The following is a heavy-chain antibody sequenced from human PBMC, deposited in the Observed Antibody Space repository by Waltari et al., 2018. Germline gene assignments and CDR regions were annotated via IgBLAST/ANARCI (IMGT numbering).Heavy chain of an antibody. CDR2: IYYCWST. CDR1: GGSISSYY. CDR3: ARDVGDYTPLDAFDI. Sequence: QVQLQESGPGLVKPSETLSLTCTVPGGSISSYYWSWIRQPPGKGPEWIGYIYYCWSTNYTPSLESLVTISVDTSKNQFPLKLCSVTAADTAVYYFARDVGDYTPLDAFDIWGQGTMVTVSS. V-gene: IGHV4-59*01. D-gene: IGHD4-17*01. J-gene: IGHJ3*02.